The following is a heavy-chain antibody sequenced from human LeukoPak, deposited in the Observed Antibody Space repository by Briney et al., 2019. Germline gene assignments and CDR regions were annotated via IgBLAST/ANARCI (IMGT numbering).Heavy chain of an antibody. Sequence: ASVKVSCKASGYTFTGYYIQWVRQAPGQGLEWMGWINPHSGGTNYAQEFQGRVTMTRDMSTSTDYMELSSLRSEDTAVYYCARDNSVEDTAWWFDPWGQGTLVTVSS. CDR1: GYTFTGYY. CDR2: INPHSGGT. D-gene: IGHD4-23*01. V-gene: IGHV1-2*02. J-gene: IGHJ5*02. CDR3: ARDNSVEDTAWWFDP.